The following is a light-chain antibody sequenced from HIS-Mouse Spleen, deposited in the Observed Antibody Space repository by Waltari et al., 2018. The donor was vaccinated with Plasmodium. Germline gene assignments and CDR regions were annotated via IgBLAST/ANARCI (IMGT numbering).Light chain of an antibody. J-gene: IGLJ2*01. CDR1: SSNIGSNT. Sequence: QSVLTQPPSASGTPGQRVTISCSGSSSNIGSNTVNWYQQLPGTAPKRLIYSNNQRPAGGSDRSSGSKSGNSASLAISGLQSEDEADYYCAAWDDSLNGPVFGGGTKLTVL. CDR2: SNN. V-gene: IGLV1-44*01. CDR3: AAWDDSLNGPV.